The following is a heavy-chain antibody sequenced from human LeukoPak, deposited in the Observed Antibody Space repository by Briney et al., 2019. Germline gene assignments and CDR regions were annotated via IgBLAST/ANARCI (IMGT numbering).Heavy chain of an antibody. CDR3: ARSWGFGEFDY. V-gene: IGHV4-39*01. Sequence: SETLSLTRTVSGGSISSSNYYWGWIRQPPGKGLEWIGNIYYSGTTYCNPSLRSRLTMSVDTSKNQFSLKLTSVTAADTAVYYCARSWGFGEFDYWGQGTLVTISS. CDR2: IYYSGTT. D-gene: IGHD3-10*01. CDR1: GGSISSSNYY. J-gene: IGHJ4*02.